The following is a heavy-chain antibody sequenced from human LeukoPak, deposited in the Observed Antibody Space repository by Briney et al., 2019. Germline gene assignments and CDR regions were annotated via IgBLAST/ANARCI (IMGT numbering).Heavy chain of an antibody. D-gene: IGHD3-22*01. J-gene: IGHJ5*02. V-gene: IGHV3-74*01. CDR2: INTDGSST. CDR3: ARRGNYYDSSGYDWFEP. CDR1: GFTFSSYW. Sequence: GGSLRLSCAASGFTFSSYWMLWVRQAPGKGLEWVSRINTDGSSTSYADSVKGRFTISRDNAKNTLYLQMNSLRAEDTAVYYCARRGNYYDSSGYDWFEPWGQGTLVTVSS.